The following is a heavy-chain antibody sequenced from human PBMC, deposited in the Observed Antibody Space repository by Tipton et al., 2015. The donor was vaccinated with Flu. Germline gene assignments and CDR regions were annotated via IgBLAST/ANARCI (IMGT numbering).Heavy chain of an antibody. Sequence: TLSLTCTVSDDSMSSFYWTWIRQPAGKGLEWIGRMYVSGSTKYNPSLKSRVTMSVDTSKNQFSLKLSSVTAADTAVYYCARGSGSGTDVTFYFWGQGTLVTVSS. CDR3: ARGSGSGTDVTFYF. D-gene: IGHD3-10*01. CDR1: DDSMSSFY. J-gene: IGHJ4*02. V-gene: IGHV4-4*07. CDR2: MYVSGST.